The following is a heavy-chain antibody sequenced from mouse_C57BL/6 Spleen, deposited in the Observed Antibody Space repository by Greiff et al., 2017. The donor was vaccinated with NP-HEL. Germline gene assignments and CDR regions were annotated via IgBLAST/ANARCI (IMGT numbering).Heavy chain of an antibody. CDR1: GFTFSDYY. Sequence: EVKLVESEGGLVQPGSSMKLSCTASGFTFSDYYMAWVRQVPEKGLEWVANINYDGSSTYYLDSLKSRFIISRDNAKNILYLQMSSLKSEDTATYYCARWGPSWFAYWGQGTLVTVSA. D-gene: IGHD3-3*01. V-gene: IGHV5-16*01. CDR2: INYDGSST. CDR3: ARWGPSWFAY. J-gene: IGHJ3*01.